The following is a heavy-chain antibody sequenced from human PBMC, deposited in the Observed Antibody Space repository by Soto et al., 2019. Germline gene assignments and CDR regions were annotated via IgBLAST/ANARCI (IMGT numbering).Heavy chain of an antibody. D-gene: IGHD3-22*01. V-gene: IGHV1-69*01. CDR3: ARGWGYDSNDYYYAY. CDR1: GGTFSRHA. CDR2: IIPIFGTA. J-gene: IGHJ4*02. Sequence: VQLVQSGAEVRKPGSSVKVSCKASGGTFSRHAISWVRQAPGQGLEWMGGIIPIFGTANHAQKFQGRVTIIADESTSTVYMELSSLRYEDTDMYYCARGWGYDSNDYYYAYWGQGTLVIVSS.